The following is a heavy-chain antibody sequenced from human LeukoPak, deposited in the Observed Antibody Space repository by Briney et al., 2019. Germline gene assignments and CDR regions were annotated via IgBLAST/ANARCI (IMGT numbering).Heavy chain of an antibody. V-gene: IGHV1-8*01. CDR3: AREAPHLSGWYGVFDY. Sequence: ASVKVSCKASGYTFTSYDINWVRQATGQGLEWMGWMNPNSGNTGYAQKFQGRVTMTRNTSISTAYMELSSLRAEDTAVYYCAREAPHLSGWYGVFDYWGQGTLVTVSS. D-gene: IGHD6-19*01. CDR1: GYTFTSYD. J-gene: IGHJ4*02. CDR2: MNPNSGNT.